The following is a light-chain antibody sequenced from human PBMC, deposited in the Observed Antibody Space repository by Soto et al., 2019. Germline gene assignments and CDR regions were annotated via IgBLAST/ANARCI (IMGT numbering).Light chain of an antibody. CDR3: QQYDTYWT. J-gene: IGKJ1*01. CDR1: QSISSW. CDR2: KAS. Sequence: DIQMTQSPSTLSASVGDGVTITCRASQSISSWLAWYQQKPGKAPNLLIYKASSLKSGVPSRFSGSGSGTEFTLTISSLQPDDFATYYCQQYDTYWTFGQGTKVDIK. V-gene: IGKV1-5*03.